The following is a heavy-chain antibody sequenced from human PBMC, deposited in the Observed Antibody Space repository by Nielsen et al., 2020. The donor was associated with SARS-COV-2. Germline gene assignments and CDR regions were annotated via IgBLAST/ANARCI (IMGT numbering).Heavy chain of an antibody. D-gene: IGHD4-17*01. CDR2: ISYEGGNK. V-gene: IGHV3-30-3*01. J-gene: IGHJ4*02. Sequence: GESLKISCAASGFTFSNHAMHWVRQAPGKGLEWVAVISYEGGNKYYADSVKGRFTISRDNSKTTLFLQMNSLRAEDTAVYYCARDSADYGGYVGTDYWGQGTLVTVSS. CDR1: GFTFSNHA. CDR3: ARDSADYGGYVGTDY.